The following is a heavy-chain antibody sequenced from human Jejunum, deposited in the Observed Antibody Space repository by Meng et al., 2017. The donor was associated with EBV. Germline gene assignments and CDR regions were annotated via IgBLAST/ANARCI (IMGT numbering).Heavy chain of an antibody. CDR2: IYDSGTT. CDR1: GGANRSSRYY. D-gene: IGHD2-2*01. CDR3: ARAGYCSSTTCPRWFDP. J-gene: IGHJ5*02. Sequence: HLQPHEAGPGLLKPSETLSLTCTVPGGANRSSRYYWGWIRQTPGKGLQWIGSIYDSGTTYYNPSLRSRVTISVDTSKNQFSLKLNSVTAADTAVYYCARAGYCSSTTCPRWFDPWGQGTLVTVSS. V-gene: IGHV4-39*07.